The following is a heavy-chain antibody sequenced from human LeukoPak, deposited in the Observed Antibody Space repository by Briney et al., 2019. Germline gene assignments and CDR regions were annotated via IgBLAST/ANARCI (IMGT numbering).Heavy chain of an antibody. CDR3: ARGGSESIAAAGLNDAFDI. CDR1: GFTFSSYA. CDR2: ISYDGSNK. V-gene: IGHV3-30*04. J-gene: IGHJ3*02. Sequence: GGSLRLSCAASGFTFSSYAMHWVRQAPGKGLEWVAVISYDGSNKYYADSVKGRFTISRDNSKNTLYLQMNSLRAEDTAVYYCARGGSESIAAAGLNDAFDIWGQGTMVTVSS. D-gene: IGHD6-13*01.